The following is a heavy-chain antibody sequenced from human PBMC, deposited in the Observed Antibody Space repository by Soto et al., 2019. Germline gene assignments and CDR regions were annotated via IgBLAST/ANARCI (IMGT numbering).Heavy chain of an antibody. J-gene: IGHJ4*02. Sequence: QVQLQESGPGLVKPSGTLSLTCAVSGGSISSSNWWSWVRQPPGKGLEWIGEIYHSGSTHYNPSLRRRVTISVDKSKNQFPLKLSSVTAADTAVYYCARFSSLRELRRYFDYWGQGTLVTVSS. CDR1: GGSISSSNW. D-gene: IGHD1-26*01. V-gene: IGHV4-4*02. CDR3: ARFSSLRELRRYFDY. CDR2: IYHSGST.